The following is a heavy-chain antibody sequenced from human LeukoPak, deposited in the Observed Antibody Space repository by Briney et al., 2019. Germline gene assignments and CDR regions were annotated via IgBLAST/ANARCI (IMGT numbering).Heavy chain of an antibody. J-gene: IGHJ4*02. CDR2: VKSKADGGTT. V-gene: IGHV3-15*01. CDR3: AAFSKGF. CDR1: GIAFSDVW. Sequence: GGSLRLSCAASGIAFSDVWMTWVRQAPGKGLEWVGRVKSKADGGTTDYAAPVKGRFSISGDDSKNTVYLQMDSLEAEDTAVYYCAAFSKGFWGQGTLVTVSS.